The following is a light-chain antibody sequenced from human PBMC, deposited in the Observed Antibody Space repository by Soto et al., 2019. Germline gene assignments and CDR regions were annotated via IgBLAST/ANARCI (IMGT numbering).Light chain of an antibody. CDR1: QTDSTY. CDR3: QQSYKTPRT. Sequence: DIQMTQSPSSLSASVGDTVTFTYRASQTDSTYLNWYLLKPGKAPKLLIYGASSLQSGVPSRFSANGSATEFALTISGLRPEDSATFYCQQSYKTPRTFGQGSRLEIK. J-gene: IGKJ2*01. CDR2: GAS. V-gene: IGKV1-39*01.